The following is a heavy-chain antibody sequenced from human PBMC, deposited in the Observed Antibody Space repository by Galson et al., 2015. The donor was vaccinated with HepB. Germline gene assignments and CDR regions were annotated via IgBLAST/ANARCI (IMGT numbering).Heavy chain of an antibody. V-gene: IGHV3-21*01. CDR3: ARDHRDLGVYDFWSGYSENWFDP. Sequence: SLRLSCAASGFTFSSYSMNWVRQAPGKGLEWVSSISSSSSYIYYADSVKGRFTISRDNAKNSLYLQMNSLRAEDTAVYYCARDHRDLGVYDFWSGYSENWFDPWGQGTLVTVSS. D-gene: IGHD3-3*01. CDR2: ISSSSSYI. J-gene: IGHJ5*02. CDR1: GFTFSSYS.